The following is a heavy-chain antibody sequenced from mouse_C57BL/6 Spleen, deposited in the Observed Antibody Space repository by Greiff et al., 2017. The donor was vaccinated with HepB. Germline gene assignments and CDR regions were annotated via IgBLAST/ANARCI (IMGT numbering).Heavy chain of an antibody. J-gene: IGHJ2*01. V-gene: IGHV1-26*01. CDR2: INPNNGGT. CDR3: ARITGNYFDY. D-gene: IGHD4-1*01. Sequence: VQLQQSGPELVKPGASVKISCKASGYTFTDYYMNWVKQSHGKSLEWIGDINPNNGGTSYNQKFKGKATLTVDKSSSTAYMELRSLTSEDSAVYYCARITGNYFDYWGQGTTLTVSS. CDR1: GYTFTDYY.